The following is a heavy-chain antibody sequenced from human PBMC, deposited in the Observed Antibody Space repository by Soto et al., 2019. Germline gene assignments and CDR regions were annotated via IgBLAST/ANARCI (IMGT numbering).Heavy chain of an antibody. CDR3: AKFIEESTSYGMDV. D-gene: IGHD2-15*01. CDR2: ISGSGGST. V-gene: IGHV3-23*01. CDR1: GFTFSSYA. Sequence: EVQLLESGGGLVQPGGSLRLSCAASGFTFSSYAMRWVRQAPGKGLEWVSAISGSGGSTYYADSVKGRFTISRDNSKNTLYLQMNSLRAEDTAVYYCAKFIEESTSYGMDVWGQGTTVTVSS. J-gene: IGHJ6*02.